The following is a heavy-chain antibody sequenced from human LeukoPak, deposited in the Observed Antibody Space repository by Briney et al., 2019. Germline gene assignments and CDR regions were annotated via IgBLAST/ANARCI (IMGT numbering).Heavy chain of an antibody. Sequence: SVKVSCKASGGTFSSYAISWVRQAPGQGLEWMGGIIPIFGTANYAQKFQGRVTITADKSTSTAYMELSSLRSEDTAVYYCARTTMVRGTYYMDVWGKGTTVTISS. CDR2: IIPIFGTA. V-gene: IGHV1-69*06. J-gene: IGHJ6*03. CDR3: ARTTMVRGTYYMDV. CDR1: GGTFSSYA. D-gene: IGHD3-10*01.